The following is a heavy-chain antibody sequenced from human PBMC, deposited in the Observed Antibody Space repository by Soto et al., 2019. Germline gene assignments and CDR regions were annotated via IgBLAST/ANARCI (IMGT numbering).Heavy chain of an antibody. V-gene: IGHV3-53*01. CDR1: GVIVSANY. CDR3: ARESGSISARRFLDS. J-gene: IGHJ4*02. D-gene: IGHD6-6*01. CDR2: ISNGGST. Sequence: LRLSCAASGVIVSANYMSWVRQAPGRGLEWVSVISNGGSTYYADSVKSRFTISRDTGKNTVYLQMNSLRPEDTAVYYCARESGSISARRFLDSWGQGTLVTVSS.